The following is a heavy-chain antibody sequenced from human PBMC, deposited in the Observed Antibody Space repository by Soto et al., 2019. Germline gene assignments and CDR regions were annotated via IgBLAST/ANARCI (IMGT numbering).Heavy chain of an antibody. CDR1: GYTFTGYY. CDR3: ARGRIGDSFFDI. D-gene: IGHD3-10*01. J-gene: IGHJ3*02. CDR2: INPNSGGT. Sequence: ASVKVSCKASGYTFTGYYMHWVRQAPGQGLEWMGWINPNSGGTNYAQKLQGWVTMTRDTSISTAYMELSRLRSDDTAVYYCARGRIGDSFFDIWGQGTMVTVSS. V-gene: IGHV1-2*04.